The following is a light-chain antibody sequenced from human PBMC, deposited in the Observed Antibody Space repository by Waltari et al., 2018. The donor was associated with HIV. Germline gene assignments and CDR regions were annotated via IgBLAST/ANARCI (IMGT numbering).Light chain of an antibody. CDR2: WAS. CDR1: QSVTSDY. J-gene: IGKJ3*01. V-gene: IGKV3-20*01. Sequence: EIVLTQSPGTLSLSPGDRATLSSRASQSVTSDYLAWYQQKPGQAPRLLIYWASRRATGIPDRFSGSGSGTDFTLTISRLEPEDFAVYFCQQYGDSPFTFGPGTKVAIK. CDR3: QQYGDSPFT.